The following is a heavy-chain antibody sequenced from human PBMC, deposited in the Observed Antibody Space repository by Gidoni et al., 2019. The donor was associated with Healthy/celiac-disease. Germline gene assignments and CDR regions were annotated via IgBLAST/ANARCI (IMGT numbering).Heavy chain of an antibody. D-gene: IGHD5-18*01. CDR1: GFTFGSSA. CDR2: LRGGGGST. CDR3: AKDAEEGYSYGTFNY. J-gene: IGHJ4*02. Sequence: EVQLLESGGGLVQPGGSLRLSCAASGFTFGSSAMTWVRQAPGKGLEWVSALRGGGGSTYYADSVKGRFTISRDKSKNTLYLQMNSLRAEDTAVYYCAKDAEEGYSYGTFNYWGQGTLVTVSS. V-gene: IGHV3-23*01.